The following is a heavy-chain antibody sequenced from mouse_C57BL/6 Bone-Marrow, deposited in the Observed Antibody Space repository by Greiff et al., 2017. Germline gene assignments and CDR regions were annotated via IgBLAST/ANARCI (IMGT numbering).Heavy chain of an antibody. CDR2: IDPANGYT. Sequence: EVQLQQSVAELVRPGASVKLSCTASGFNIKNTYMHWVKQRPEQGLEWIGRIDPANGYTKYAPKFQGQATISADTSSNTAYLQLSSLTSEDTDIYYCARGGSSTHWYFDVWGTGTTVTVSS. CDR1: GFNIKNTY. V-gene: IGHV14-3*01. D-gene: IGHD1-1*01. J-gene: IGHJ1*03. CDR3: ARGGSSTHWYFDV.